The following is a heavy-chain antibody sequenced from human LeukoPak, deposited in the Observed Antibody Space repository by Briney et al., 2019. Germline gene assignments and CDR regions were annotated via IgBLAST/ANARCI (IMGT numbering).Heavy chain of an antibody. Sequence: SETLSLTCTVSGGSIGGSSYYWGWIRQPPGKGLEWIGSIYYSGSTYYNPSLKSRVTISVDTSKNQFSLKLNSVTATDTAVYYCARVPRSITIFGVGYYYYGMDVWGQGTTVTVSS. D-gene: IGHD3-3*01. J-gene: IGHJ6*02. CDR3: ARVPRSITIFGVGYYYYGMDV. CDR1: GGSIGGSSYY. V-gene: IGHV4-39*02. CDR2: IYYSGST.